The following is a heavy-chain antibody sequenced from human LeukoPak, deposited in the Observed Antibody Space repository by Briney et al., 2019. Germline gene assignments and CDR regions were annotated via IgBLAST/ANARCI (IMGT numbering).Heavy chain of an antibody. V-gene: IGHV3-33*06. J-gene: IGHJ4*02. CDR2: IWYDGSNK. D-gene: IGHD2-8*01. CDR3: AKDRWRYCTNGVCRLVDY. Sequence: PGGSLRRSCAASGFTFSSYGMHWVRQAPGKGLEWVAVIWYDGSNKYYADSVKGRFTISRDNSKNTLYLQMNSLRAEDTAVYYCAKDRWRYCTNGVCRLVDYWGQGTLATVSS. CDR1: GFTFSSYG.